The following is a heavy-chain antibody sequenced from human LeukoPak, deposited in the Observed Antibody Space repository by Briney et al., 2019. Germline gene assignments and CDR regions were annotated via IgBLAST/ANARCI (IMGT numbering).Heavy chain of an antibody. CDR3: ARDRAYGGNLDY. V-gene: IGHV4-61*02. J-gene: IGHJ4*02. CDR1: GGSISSGSYY. CDR2: IYTSGST. D-gene: IGHD4-23*01. Sequence: SQTLSLTCTVSGGSISSGSYYWSWIRQPAGKGLEWIGRIYTSGSTNYNPSLKSRVTISVDMSKNQFSLKLSSVTAADTAVYYCARDRAYGGNLDYWGQGTLVTVSS.